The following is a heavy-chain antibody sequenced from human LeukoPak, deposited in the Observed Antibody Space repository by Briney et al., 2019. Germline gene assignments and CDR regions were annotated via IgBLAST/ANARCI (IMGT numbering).Heavy chain of an antibody. CDR3: ANLVGAPTD. D-gene: IGHD1-26*01. V-gene: IGHV3-30*18. CDR2: ISFDGSNR. Sequence: PGRSLRLSCAASGFTFSSYGMHWVRQAPGKGLEWVAVISFDGSNRHYADSVKGRFTTSRDNSKNTLYLQMNSLRTEDTAVYYCANLVGAPTDWGQGTLITVSS. CDR1: GFTFSSYG. J-gene: IGHJ4*02.